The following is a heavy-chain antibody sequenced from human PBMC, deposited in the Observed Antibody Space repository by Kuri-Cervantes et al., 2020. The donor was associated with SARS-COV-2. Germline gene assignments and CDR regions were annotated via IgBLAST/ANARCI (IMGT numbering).Heavy chain of an antibody. D-gene: IGHD6-19*01. CDR3: ARAQQWLEPNFDY. V-gene: IGHV3-33*01. J-gene: IGHJ4*02. CDR2: IWYDGSNK. Sequence: GGSLRLSCAASGFTFSSYGMHWVRQAPGKGLEWVAVIWYDGSNKYYADSVKGRFTISRDNSKNTLYLQMNSLRAEDTAVYYCARAQQWLEPNFDYWGQGTLVTVSS. CDR1: GFTFSSYG.